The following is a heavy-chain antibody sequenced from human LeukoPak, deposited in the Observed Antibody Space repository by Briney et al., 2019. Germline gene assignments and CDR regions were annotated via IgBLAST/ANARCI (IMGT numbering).Heavy chain of an antibody. J-gene: IGHJ5*02. CDR2: TSNDGRKE. CDR1: GFTFSRYD. CDR3: ARAAAVSGAFRDNWFDP. V-gene: IGHV3-30*04. Sequence: GGSLRLSCVASGFTFSRYDMHWARQAPGKGLEWVAVTSNDGRKEIYADPVKGRFTVSRDNSKNTLYLQMNSLRIEDTAVYFCARAAAVSGAFRDNWFDPWGQGTLVTVSS. D-gene: IGHD2-15*01.